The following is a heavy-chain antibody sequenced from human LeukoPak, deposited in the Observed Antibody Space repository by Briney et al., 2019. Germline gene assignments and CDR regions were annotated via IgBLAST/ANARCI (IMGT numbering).Heavy chain of an antibody. V-gene: IGHV5-51*01. CDR1: GYSFTTYW. J-gene: IGHJ4*02. D-gene: IGHD5-24*01. CDR3: ARGERAMATRKAGFDY. Sequence: GESLKISCKGSGYSFTTYWIGWVRQVPGKGLEWMGIIYPGDSDTRYSPSFQGQVTISADKSISTAYLQWSSLKASDTAMYYCARGERAMATRKAGFDYWGQGTLVTVSS. CDR2: IYPGDSDT.